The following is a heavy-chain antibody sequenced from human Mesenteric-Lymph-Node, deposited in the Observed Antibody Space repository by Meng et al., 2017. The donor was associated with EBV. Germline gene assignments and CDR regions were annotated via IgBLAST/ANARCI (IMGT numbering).Heavy chain of an antibody. J-gene: IGHJ4*02. Sequence: QVQRQASGPELVQPSQTLSLTCAISGYSIRSGGDYWSWIRQPPGKVLEWIGYIYYDGSTFYTPSLRSRVTMSVDTSKRQFSLRLRSVTAADTAVYYCARDRGGDHFDYWGQGTLVTVSS. D-gene: IGHD2-21*01. CDR1: GYSIRSGGDY. CDR2: IYYDGST. CDR3: ARDRGGDHFDY. V-gene: IGHV4-30-4*01.